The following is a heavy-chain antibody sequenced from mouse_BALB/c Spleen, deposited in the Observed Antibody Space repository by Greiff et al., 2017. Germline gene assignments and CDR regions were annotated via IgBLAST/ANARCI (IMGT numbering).Heavy chain of an antibody. Sequence: EVQLQQSGAELVKPGASVKLSCTASGFNFKDSYMHWVKQSPEQGLEWIGRIGPANGNTKYDPKFQGKATITADTSANPAYLELSSLTSEDTAVYYCAKEAAYDSYLYAMDYWGQGTSVTVSS. CDR1: GFNFKDSY. J-gene: IGHJ4*01. V-gene: IGHV14-3*02. CDR3: AKEAAYDSYLYAMDY. D-gene: IGHD2-12*01. CDR2: IGPANGNT.